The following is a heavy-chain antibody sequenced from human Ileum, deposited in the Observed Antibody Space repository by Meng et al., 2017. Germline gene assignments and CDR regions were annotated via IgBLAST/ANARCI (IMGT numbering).Heavy chain of an antibody. CDR1: GYTFTSTNYG. J-gene: IGHJ4*02. Sequence: QVQLVQSGAEVKKPGASVKFSCKASGYTFTSTNYGISWMRQAPGQGLEWMGWVSTYNDDTNHVQKFQDRVTMTTDTSTSTVYMELRSLRSDDTAVYYCARDQIGDYVWDYWGQGTLVTVSS. CDR2: VSTYNDDT. CDR3: ARDQIGDYVWDY. D-gene: IGHD4-17*01. V-gene: IGHV1-18*01.